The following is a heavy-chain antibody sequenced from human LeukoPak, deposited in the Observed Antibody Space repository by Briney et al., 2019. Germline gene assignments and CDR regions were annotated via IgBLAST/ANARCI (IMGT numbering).Heavy chain of an antibody. J-gene: IGHJ4*02. D-gene: IGHD3-22*01. V-gene: IGHV1-69*05. CDR1: GGTFSSYA. CDR2: IIPIFGTA. CDR3: ARGLDSSGYISGY. Sequence: SVKVSCXASGGTFSSYAISWVRQAPGQGLEWMGGIIPIFGTANYAQKFQGRVTITTDESTSTAYMELSSLRPEDTAVYYCARGLDSSGYISGYWGQGTLVTVSS.